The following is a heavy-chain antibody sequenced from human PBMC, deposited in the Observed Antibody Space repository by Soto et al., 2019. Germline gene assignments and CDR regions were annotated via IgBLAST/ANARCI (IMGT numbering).Heavy chain of an antibody. V-gene: IGHV3-23*01. D-gene: IGHD6-19*01. CDR1: GFTFSSYA. J-gene: IGHJ6*02. CDR3: AKDGGGAVAGYYYYYGMDV. CDR2: ISGSGGST. Sequence: EVQLLESGGGLVQPGGSLRLSCAASGFTFSSYAMSWVRQAPGKGLEWVSAISGSGGSTYYADSVKGRFTISRDNSKNTLYLQRNSLGAEETAVYYCAKDGGGAVAGYYYYYGMDVWVQGTTVTVSS.